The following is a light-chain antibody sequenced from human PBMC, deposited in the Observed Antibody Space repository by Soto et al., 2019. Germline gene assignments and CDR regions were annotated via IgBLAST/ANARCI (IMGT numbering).Light chain of an antibody. CDR1: QSVSSN. Sequence: DMGLTQSAGALSLSPEERATLSCRASQSVSSNLAWYQQKPGQAPRLLISDASTRATGIPARFSGSGSGTEFTLTISSLQSEDFALYYCHQYNSWPPGTFGQGTKVDI. J-gene: IGKJ2*01. CDR2: DAS. CDR3: HQYNSWPPGT. V-gene: IGKV3-15*01.